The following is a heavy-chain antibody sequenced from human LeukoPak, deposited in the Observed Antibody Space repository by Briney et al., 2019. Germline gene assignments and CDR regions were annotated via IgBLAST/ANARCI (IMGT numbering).Heavy chain of an antibody. CDR2: IYSGGST. J-gene: IGHJ2*01. CDR3: AKGPRAGLRYWYFDL. D-gene: IGHD2-21*02. CDR1: GFTISSNY. Sequence: GGSLRLSCAASGFTISSNYMSWVRQAPGKGLEWVSVIYSGGSTYYADSAKGRFTISRDNSNNTLFLQMNSLSADDTAVYFCAKGPRAGLRYWYFDLWGRGSLVTVSS. V-gene: IGHV3-53*01.